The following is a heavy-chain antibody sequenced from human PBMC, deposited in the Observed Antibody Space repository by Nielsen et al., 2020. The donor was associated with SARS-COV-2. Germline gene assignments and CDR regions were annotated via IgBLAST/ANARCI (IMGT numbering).Heavy chain of an antibody. CDR3: ARGSKTRAYSCSFLPYYYYYGMDV. CDR1: GYTFTSYD. CDR2: INPSGGST. V-gene: IGHV1-46*01. D-gene: IGHD6-6*01. Sequence: ASVKVSCKASGYTFTSYDMHWVRQAPGQGLEWMGIINPSGGSTSYAQKFQGRVTMTRDTSTSTVYMELSSLRSEDTAVYYCARGSKTRAYSCSFLPYYYYYGMDVWGQGTTVTVSS. J-gene: IGHJ6*02.